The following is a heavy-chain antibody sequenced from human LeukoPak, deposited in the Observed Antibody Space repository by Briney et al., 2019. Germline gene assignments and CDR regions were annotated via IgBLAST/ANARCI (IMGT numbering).Heavy chain of an antibody. CDR3: AGLWFGDDSFDI. V-gene: IGHV4-34*01. CDR1: GGSFSGYY. CDR2: INHSGST. Sequence: SETLSLTCAVYGGSFSGYYWSWIRRPPGKGLEWIGEINHSGSTNYNPSLKSRVTISVDTSKNQFSLKLSSVTAADTAVYYCAGLWFGDDSFDIWGQGTMVTVSS. D-gene: IGHD3-10*01. J-gene: IGHJ3*02.